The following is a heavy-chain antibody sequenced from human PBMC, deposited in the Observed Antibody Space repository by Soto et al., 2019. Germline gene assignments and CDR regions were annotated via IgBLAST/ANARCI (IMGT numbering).Heavy chain of an antibody. Sequence: SETLSLTCAVYGGYFSGYYWSWIRQPPGKGLEWIGEINHSGSTNYNPSLKSRVTISVDTSKNQFSLKLSSVTAADTAVYYCARGGAITMVRGVIIFRATPFDYWGQGTLVTVSS. CDR1: GGYFSGYY. CDR2: INHSGST. CDR3: ARGGAITMVRGVIIFRATPFDY. D-gene: IGHD3-10*01. J-gene: IGHJ4*02. V-gene: IGHV4-34*01.